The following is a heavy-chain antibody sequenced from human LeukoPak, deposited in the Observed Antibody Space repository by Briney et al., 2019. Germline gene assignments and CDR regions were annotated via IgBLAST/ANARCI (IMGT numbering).Heavy chain of an antibody. V-gene: IGHV4-34*01. J-gene: IGHJ4*02. Sequence: SETLSLTCAVYGGSFSGYYWSWIRQPPGKGLEWIGEINHSGSTNYNPSLKGRVTISVDTSKNQFSLKLSSVTAADTAVYYCARGYSSSWYSGYDYWGQGTLVTVSS. CDR3: ARGYSSSWYSGYDY. D-gene: IGHD6-13*01. CDR2: INHSGST. CDR1: GGSFSGYY.